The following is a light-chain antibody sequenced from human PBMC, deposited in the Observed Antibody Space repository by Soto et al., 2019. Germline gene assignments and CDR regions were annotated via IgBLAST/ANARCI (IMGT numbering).Light chain of an antibody. CDR1: QSVTNSY. V-gene: IGKV3-20*01. CDR2: GAL. CDR3: QQYATSPWT. J-gene: IGKJ1*01. Sequence: ETVLTQSPGTLSLSPGERATLSCRASQSVTNSYLAWFQQKPGQAPRLLIFGALSRATGIPDRFSGSGSGTDFTITISGLEPEDFAVYYCQQYATSPWTFGQGTKVEVK.